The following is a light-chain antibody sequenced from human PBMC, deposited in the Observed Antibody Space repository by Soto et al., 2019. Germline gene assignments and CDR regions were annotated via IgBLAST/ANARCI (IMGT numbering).Light chain of an antibody. Sequence: AIRMTQSPSSFSASTGDRVTITCRASQGISIYLAWYQQKPGKAPNLLIYAASTLQSGVPSRFSGSGSGTDFTLTISYLQSEDFATYFCQQYYSYPPIFGQGTKLEIK. CDR3: QQYYSYPPI. CDR2: AAS. J-gene: IGKJ2*01. CDR1: QGISIY. V-gene: IGKV1-8*01.